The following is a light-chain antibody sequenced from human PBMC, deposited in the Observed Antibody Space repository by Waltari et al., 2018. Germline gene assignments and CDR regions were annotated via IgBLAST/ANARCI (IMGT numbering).Light chain of an antibody. J-gene: IGKJ4*01. V-gene: IGKV3D-15*01. CDR1: QSVSIN. CDR3: QQYSNWPLT. CDR2: GAS. Sequence: EIVMTQSPATLSVSPGEGATLSCRASQSVSINLAWYQQKPGQAPRLLISGASIRATGIPARFSGGGYGTEFTITIGSLQSEDFAVYYCQQYSNWPLTFGGGTKVEIK.